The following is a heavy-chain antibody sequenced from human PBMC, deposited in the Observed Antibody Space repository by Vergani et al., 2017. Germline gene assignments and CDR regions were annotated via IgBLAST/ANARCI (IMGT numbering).Heavy chain of an antibody. V-gene: IGHV4-34*02. CDR2: INHSGST. J-gene: IGHJ6*03. CDR1: GESFSSFY. D-gene: IGHD3-3*01. Sequence: QVQLQQWGAGVVKPSGTLSLTCAVFGESFSSFYWSWIRQPPGKGLEWIGEINHSGSTNYNPSLKSRVTISVDTSKNQFSLKLSSVTAADTAVYYCARVQELYDFWSGYRVRYYYYMDVWGKGTTVTVSS. CDR3: ARVQELYDFWSGYRVRYYYYMDV.